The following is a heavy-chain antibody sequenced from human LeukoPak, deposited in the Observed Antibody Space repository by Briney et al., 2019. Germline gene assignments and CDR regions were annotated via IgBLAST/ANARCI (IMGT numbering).Heavy chain of an antibody. D-gene: IGHD6-13*01. J-gene: IGHJ5*02. Sequence: SETLSLTCTVSGGSISSYYWSWIRQPAGKGLEWIGRIYTSGSTNYNPSLKSRVTMSVDTSKNQFSLKLSSVTAADTAVYYCARATIAAAGTGLLPWGKGQSNWFDPWGQGTLVTVSS. CDR3: ARATIAAAGTGLLPWGKGQSNWFDP. CDR2: IYTSGST. V-gene: IGHV4-4*07. CDR1: GGSISSYY.